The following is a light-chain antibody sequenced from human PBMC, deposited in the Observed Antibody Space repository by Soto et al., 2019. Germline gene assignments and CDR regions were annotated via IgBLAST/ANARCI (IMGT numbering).Light chain of an antibody. CDR3: QAWDSSTVGV. CDR1: KLGDKY. J-gene: IGLJ2*01. Sequence: SYELTQPPSVSVSPEQTASITCSGDKLGDKYACWYQQKPGQSPVLVIYQDSKRPSGIPERFSGSNSGNTATLTISGTQAMDEADYYCQAWDSSTVGVFGGGTKLTVL. CDR2: QDS. V-gene: IGLV3-1*01.